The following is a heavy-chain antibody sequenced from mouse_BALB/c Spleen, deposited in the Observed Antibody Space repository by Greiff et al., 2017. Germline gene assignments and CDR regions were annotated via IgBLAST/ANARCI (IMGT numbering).Heavy chain of an antibody. D-gene: IGHD1-2*01. CDR2: IYPGSGST. CDR3: AREGTTAAFAY. V-gene: IGHV1-77*01. J-gene: IGHJ3*01. Sequence: QVQLQQSGPELVKPGASVKMSCKASGYTFTDYVISWVKQRTGQGLEWIGEIYPGSGSTYYNEKFKGKATLTADKSSNTAYMQLSSLTSEDSAVYFCAREGTTAAFAYWGQGTLVTVSA. CDR1: GYTFTDYV.